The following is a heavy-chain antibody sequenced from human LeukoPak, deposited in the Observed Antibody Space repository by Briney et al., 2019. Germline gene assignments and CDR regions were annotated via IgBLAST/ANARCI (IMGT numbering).Heavy chain of an antibody. CDR1: GGSISSSSYY. V-gene: IGHV4-39*01. CDR3: ARLASRAEDY. CDR2: IYYSGST. D-gene: IGHD2-15*01. Sequence: PSETLSLTCTVSGGSISSSSYYWGWIRQPPGKGLEWIGSIYYSGSTYYNPSLKSRVTISVDTPKNQFSLKLSSVTAADTAVYYCARLASRAEDYWGQGTLVTVSS. J-gene: IGHJ4*02.